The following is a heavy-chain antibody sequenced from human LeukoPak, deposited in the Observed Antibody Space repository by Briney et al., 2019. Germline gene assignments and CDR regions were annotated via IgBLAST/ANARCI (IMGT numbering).Heavy chain of an antibody. D-gene: IGHD5-18*01. CDR1: GFIFYSYA. Sequence: GGTLRLSCSASGFIFYSYAMHWVRQAQGRGLEYVAAITSSGSSTFHANSVQGRFTISRDNAKNSVYLQMNSVRAEATAVYYCARDGYSHWEGWGGDYYYYYMDVWGKGTTVTVSS. CDR2: ITSSGSST. J-gene: IGHJ6*03. V-gene: IGHV3-64*04. CDR3: ARDGYSHWEGWGGDYYYYYMDV.